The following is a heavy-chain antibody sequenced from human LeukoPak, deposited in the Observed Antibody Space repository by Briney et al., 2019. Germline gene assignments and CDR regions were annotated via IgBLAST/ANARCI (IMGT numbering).Heavy chain of an antibody. J-gene: IGHJ4*02. CDR2: ISSGGSNM. D-gene: IGHD3-10*01. CDR1: GFTFSSYA. CDR3: AREGNYYGSESYYNGIPYFDY. V-gene: IGHV3-48*04. Sequence: GGSLRLSCAASGFTFSSYAMSWVRRAPGKGLEWFSYISSGGSNMYYSDSVKGRFTISRDNAKNSLYLQMNSLRAEDTAVYYCAREGNYYGSESYYNGIPYFDYWGQGTLVTVSS.